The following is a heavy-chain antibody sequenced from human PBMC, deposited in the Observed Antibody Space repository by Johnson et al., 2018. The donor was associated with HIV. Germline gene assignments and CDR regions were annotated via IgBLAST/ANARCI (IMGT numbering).Heavy chain of an antibody. CDR1: GFTFSAYG. CDR2: ISYDGSYK. V-gene: IGHV3-30*03. Sequence: QVQLVESGGGLVQPGGSLALSCAASGFTFSAYGMHWVRQAPGQGLEWVAVISYDGSYKYYADSVKGRFTISRDSSKKTLYLQMNNLRDEDTAVYYCARDGESHQLPLGDAFDIWGQGTMVTVSS. CDR3: ARDGESHQLPLGDAFDI. J-gene: IGHJ3*02. D-gene: IGHD1-1*01.